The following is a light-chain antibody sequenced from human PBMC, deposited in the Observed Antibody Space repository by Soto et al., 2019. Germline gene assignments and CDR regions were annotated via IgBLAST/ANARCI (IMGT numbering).Light chain of an antibody. CDR3: QQYNSYSLT. J-gene: IGKJ4*01. Sequence: DIQMTQSPSTLSASVGDRVTITCRASQSISSWLDWYQQKPGKAPKLLIYDASSLESGVPSRFSGSGSGTEFTLTISSLKPDDFATYYCQQYNSYSLTFGGGTKVEIK. CDR2: DAS. CDR1: QSISSW. V-gene: IGKV1-5*01.